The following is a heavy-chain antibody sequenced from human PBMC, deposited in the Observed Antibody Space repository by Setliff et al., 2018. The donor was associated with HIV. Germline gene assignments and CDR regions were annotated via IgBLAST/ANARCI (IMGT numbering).Heavy chain of an antibody. V-gene: IGHV4-61*02. CDR2: IYTSGST. D-gene: IGHD3-3*01. CDR3: ASLTTDRFLEWLFVY. J-gene: IGHJ4*02. CDR1: DGSISTGSYY. Sequence: PSETLSLTCTVADGSISTGSYYWSWVRQPAGRGLEWIGRIYTSGSTNYNPSLKSRVTMSVDTSKNQFSLKLSSVTAADTAVYYCASLTTDRFLEWLFVYWGQGTLVTVSS.